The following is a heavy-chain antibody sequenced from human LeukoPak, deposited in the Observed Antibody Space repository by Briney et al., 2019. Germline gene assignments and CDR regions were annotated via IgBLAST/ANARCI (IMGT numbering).Heavy chain of an antibody. V-gene: IGHV3-7*01. D-gene: IGHD2-21*02. CDR1: GFTFSDAW. CDR2: INPHGSET. J-gene: IGHJ4*02. Sequence: GGSLRLSCATSGFTFSDAWMTWVRQSPRAGLEWVATINPHGSETYYVDSMRGRLSISRDNAKNLLYLQMDSLRVEDAAVYDCARGECDIWGQGTLDSVSS. CDR3: ARGECDI.